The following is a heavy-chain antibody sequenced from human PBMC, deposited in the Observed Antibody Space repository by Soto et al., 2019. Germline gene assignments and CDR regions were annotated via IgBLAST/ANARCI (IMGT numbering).Heavy chain of an antibody. CDR3: ASPKIAFYNWFDP. V-gene: IGHV4-39*01. J-gene: IGHJ5*02. D-gene: IGHD3-3*02. CDR2: IYYSGST. CDR1: GDSVSSYNYY. Sequence: ETLSLTCAVSGDSVSSYNYYWSWIRQSPGKGLEWIGCIYYSGSTYYNPSLKSRVTISVDTSKNQFSLKLSSVTAADTAVYYCASPKIAFYNWFDPWGQATLVTVSS.